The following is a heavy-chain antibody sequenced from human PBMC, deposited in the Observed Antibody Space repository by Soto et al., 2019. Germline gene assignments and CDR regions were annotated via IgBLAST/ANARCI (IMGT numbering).Heavy chain of an antibody. J-gene: IGHJ6*02. CDR2: ISYDGTIT. Sequence: GGALRRSCAASGLTISNYGMHWVRQAPGKGLEWVAVISYDGTITYYADSVKGRFTISRDNSKNTLYLQMNSLRTEDTAVYYCATTRVGPCSSSICFSGIFDGMDVWGQGTTVTVSS. CDR3: ATTRVGPCSSSICFSGIFDGMDV. CDR1: GLTISNYG. V-gene: IGHV3-30-3*01. D-gene: IGHD2-2*01.